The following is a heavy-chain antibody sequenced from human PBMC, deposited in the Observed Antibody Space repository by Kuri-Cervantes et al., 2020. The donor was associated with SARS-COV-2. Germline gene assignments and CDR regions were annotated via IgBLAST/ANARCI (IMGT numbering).Heavy chain of an antibody. CDR1: GFTFSSYS. D-gene: IGHD3-10*01. J-gene: IGHJ4*02. CDR2: ISSSSRTI. CDR3: ARDHYYGSGSYYFDY. Sequence: GESLKISCAASGFTFSSYSMNWVRQAPGKGLEWVSYISSSSRTIYNAYSVKGRFTISRDNAKNSLCLQMNSLRDENTALYYCARDHYYGSGSYYFDYWGQGTLVTVSS. V-gene: IGHV3-48*02.